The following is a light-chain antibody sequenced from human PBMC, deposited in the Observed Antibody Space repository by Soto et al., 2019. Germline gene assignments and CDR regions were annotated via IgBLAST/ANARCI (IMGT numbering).Light chain of an antibody. J-gene: IGKJ1*01. CDR3: QQYNNWPRT. V-gene: IGKV3-15*01. CDR1: QSVSSN. CDR2: GAS. Sequence: EIVMSQSPATLSVSPGERATLSCRASQSVSSNLAWYQQKPGQAPRHLIYGASTRATGIPARFSGSGSGTEFTLTISSLQSEDFAVYYCQQYNNWPRTCGQGTKVEIK.